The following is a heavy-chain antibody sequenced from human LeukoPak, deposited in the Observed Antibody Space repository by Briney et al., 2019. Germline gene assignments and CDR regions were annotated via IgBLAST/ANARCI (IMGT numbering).Heavy chain of an antibody. D-gene: IGHD2-15*01. CDR2: IYHSGST. Sequence: SQTLSLTCAVSGGSISSGGYSWSWIRQPPGKGLEWIGYIYHSGSTYYNPSLKSRVTISVDRSKNQFSLNLSSVTAADTAVYYCAREGYCSGGSCDNWFDPWGQGTLVTVSS. V-gene: IGHV4-30-2*01. J-gene: IGHJ5*02. CDR1: GGSISSGGYS. CDR3: AREGYCSGGSCDNWFDP.